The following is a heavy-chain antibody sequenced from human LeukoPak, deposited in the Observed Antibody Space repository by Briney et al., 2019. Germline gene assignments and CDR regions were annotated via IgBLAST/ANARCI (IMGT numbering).Heavy chain of an antibody. D-gene: IGHD2-15*01. CDR2: IYHSGST. Sequence: SQTLSLTCAVSGGSISSGGYSWSWIRQPPGKGLEWIGYIYHSGSTYYNPSLKSRVTISVDRSKNQFSLNLSSVTAADTAVYYCAREGYCSGGSCDNWFDPWGQGTLVTVSS. V-gene: IGHV4-30-2*01. J-gene: IGHJ5*02. CDR1: GGSISSGGYS. CDR3: AREGYCSGGSCDNWFDP.